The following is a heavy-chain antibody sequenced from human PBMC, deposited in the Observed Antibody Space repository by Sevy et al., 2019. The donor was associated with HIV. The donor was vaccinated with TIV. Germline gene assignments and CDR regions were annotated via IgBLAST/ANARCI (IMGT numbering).Heavy chain of an antibody. CDR2: IWHDGKNK. V-gene: IGHV3-33*01. CDR1: GFTFRNYG. J-gene: IGHJ6*02. Sequence: GGSLRLSCVASGFTFRNYGMHWVRQAPGKGLEWVAVIWHDGKNKNYAESLKGRLTIFRDNSKNTLYLEMNSLRVEDTAVFYCARDQGKDAPMDVWGQGTTVTVSS. CDR3: ARDQGKDAPMDV. D-gene: IGHD6-13*01.